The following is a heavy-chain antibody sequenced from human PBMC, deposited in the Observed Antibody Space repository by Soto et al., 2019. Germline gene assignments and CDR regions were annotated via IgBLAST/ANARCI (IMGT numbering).Heavy chain of an antibody. V-gene: IGHV3-30-3*01. CDR1: GFTFSRHA. Sequence: QVQLVESGGGVVQPGRSLRLSCAASGFTFSRHAMHWVRQAPGKGLEWVAVISYDGSNKYYADSVKGRFTISRDNSKNTLYLQMNSLRAEDTAVYYCARETDGMDVWGQGTTVTV. CDR3: ARETDGMDV. CDR2: ISYDGSNK. J-gene: IGHJ6*02.